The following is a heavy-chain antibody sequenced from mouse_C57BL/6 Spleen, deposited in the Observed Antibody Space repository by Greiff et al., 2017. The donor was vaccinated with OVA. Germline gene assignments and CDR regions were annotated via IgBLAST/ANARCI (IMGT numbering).Heavy chain of an antibody. J-gene: IGHJ4*01. V-gene: IGHV3-6*01. CDR2: ISYDGSN. Sequence: EVKLMESGPGLVKPSQSLSLTCSVTGYSITSGYYWNWIRQFPGNKLEWMGYISYDGSNNYNPSLKNRISITRDTSKNQFFLKLNSVTTEDTATYYCARMSSNYVDYYAMDYWGQGTSVTVSS. CDR3: ARMSSNYVDYYAMDY. D-gene: IGHD2-5*01. CDR1: GYSITSGYY.